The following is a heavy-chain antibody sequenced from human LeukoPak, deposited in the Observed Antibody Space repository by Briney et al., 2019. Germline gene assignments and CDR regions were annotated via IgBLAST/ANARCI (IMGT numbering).Heavy chain of an antibody. CDR3: AKAAGYSTIYWFDP. D-gene: IGHD6-13*01. CDR2: IYYSGST. V-gene: IGHV4-59*01. J-gene: IGHJ5*02. CDR1: GGSMSSYY. Sequence: SETLSLTCTVSGGSMSSYYWSWIRQPPGKGLEWIGYIYYSGSTNYNPSLKSRVTISVDTSNNQFSLKLNSVTAADTAVYYCAKAAGYSTIYWFDPWGQGTLVTVSS.